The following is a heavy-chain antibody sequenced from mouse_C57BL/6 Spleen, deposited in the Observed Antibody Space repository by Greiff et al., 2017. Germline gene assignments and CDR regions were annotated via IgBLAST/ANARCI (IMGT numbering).Heavy chain of an antibody. CDR3: AREGRYSYDY. CDR2: IDPSDSYT. CDR1: GYTFPSYW. V-gene: IGHV1-69*01. Sequence: QVQLQQPGAELVMPGASVKLSCKASGYTFPSYWMHWVKQRPGQGLEWIGEIDPSDSYTNYNQKFKGKSTLTVDKSSSTAYMQLSSLTSEDSAVYYCAREGRYSYDYWGQGTTLTVSS. J-gene: IGHJ2*01.